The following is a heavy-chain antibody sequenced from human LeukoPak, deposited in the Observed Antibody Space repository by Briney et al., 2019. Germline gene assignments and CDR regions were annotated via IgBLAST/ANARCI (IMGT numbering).Heavy chain of an antibody. Sequence: GGSLRLSCAASGFTFSSYSTNWVRQAPGKGLEWVSSISSSSSYIYYADSVKGRFTISRDNAKNSLYLQMNSLRAEDTAVYYCARGDSSGSYFDYWGQGTLVTVSS. CDR2: ISSSSSYI. V-gene: IGHV3-21*01. CDR1: GFTFSSYS. J-gene: IGHJ4*02. CDR3: ARGDSSGSYFDY. D-gene: IGHD3-22*01.